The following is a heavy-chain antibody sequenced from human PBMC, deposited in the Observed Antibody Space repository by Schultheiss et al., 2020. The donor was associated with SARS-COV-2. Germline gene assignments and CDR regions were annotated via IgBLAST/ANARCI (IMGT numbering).Heavy chain of an antibody. CDR1: GFTVSSNY. V-gene: IGHV3-53*01. CDR3: ARDYRNKYDDYYYYTMDV. CDR2: IYSGGST. D-gene: IGHD3-16*01. J-gene: IGHJ6*02. Sequence: GESLKISCAASGFTVSSNYMSWVRQAPGKGLEWVSVIYSGGSTYYADSVKGRFTISRDNSKNTLYLQINSLGAEDTAVYYCARDYRNKYDDYYYYTMDVWGQGTTVTVSS.